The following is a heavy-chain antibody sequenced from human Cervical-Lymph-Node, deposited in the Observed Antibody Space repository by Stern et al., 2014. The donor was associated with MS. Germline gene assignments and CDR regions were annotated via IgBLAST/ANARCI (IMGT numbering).Heavy chain of an antibody. V-gene: IGHV2-26*01. CDR2: IFSNDEK. J-gene: IGHJ4*02. Sequence: ESGPVLVKPTETLTLTCTVSGFSLSNARMGVSWIRQPPGKALEWLGPIFSNDEKSYSTSLKSRLTISKDTSKSQVVLTMANMDPVDTATYYCARTSSGWELFDFDYWGQGTLVTVSS. D-gene: IGHD1-26*01. CDR1: GFSLSNARMG. CDR3: ARTSSGWELFDFDY.